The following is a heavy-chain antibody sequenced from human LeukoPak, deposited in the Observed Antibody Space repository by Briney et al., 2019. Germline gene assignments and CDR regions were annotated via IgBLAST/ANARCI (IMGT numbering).Heavy chain of an antibody. CDR1: GGSISSGDYY. V-gene: IGHV4-30-4*08. D-gene: IGHD2-2*01. Sequence: PSETLSLTCTVSGGSISSGDYYWSWIRQPPGKRLEWIGYIYYSGSTYYNPSLKSRVTISVDTSKNQFSLKLSSVTAADTAVYYCAREGSTGPAAPFDYWGQGTLVTVSS. CDR2: IYYSGST. J-gene: IGHJ4*02. CDR3: AREGSTGPAAPFDY.